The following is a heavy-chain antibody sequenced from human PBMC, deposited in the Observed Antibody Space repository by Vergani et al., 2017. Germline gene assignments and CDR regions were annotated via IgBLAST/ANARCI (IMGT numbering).Heavy chain of an antibody. Sequence: QMQLQESGPGLVKASETLSLTCTVSGDSIISRSYYWGWIRQPPGKGLEWIGSIYNSGNGDSSSSLKSRVTISADTSKKQFSLRLTSVTAADTAVYYCASGKYYSDSTSHFRGGYFDVWGRGTLVTVPS. D-gene: IGHD3-16*01. CDR2: IYNSGNG. V-gene: IGHV4-39*01. CDR3: ASGKYYSDSTSHFRGGYFDV. CDR1: GDSIISRSYY. J-gene: IGHJ2*01.